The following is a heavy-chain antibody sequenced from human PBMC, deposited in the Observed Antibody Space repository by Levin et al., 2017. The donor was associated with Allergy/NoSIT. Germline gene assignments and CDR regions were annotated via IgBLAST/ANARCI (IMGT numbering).Heavy chain of an antibody. Sequence: SETLSLTCTVSGGSISSYYWSWIRQPAGKGLEWIGRIYTSGSTNYNPSLKSRVTMSVDTSKNQFSLKLSSVTAADTAVYYCARDVSVAGPYYYYGMDVWGQGTTVTVSS. D-gene: IGHD6-19*01. V-gene: IGHV4-4*07. CDR3: ARDVSVAGPYYYYGMDV. CDR2: IYTSGST. CDR1: GGSISSYY. J-gene: IGHJ6*02.